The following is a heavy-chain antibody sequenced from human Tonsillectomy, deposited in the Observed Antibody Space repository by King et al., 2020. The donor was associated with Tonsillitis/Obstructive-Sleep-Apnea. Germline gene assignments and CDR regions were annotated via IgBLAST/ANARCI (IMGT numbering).Heavy chain of an antibody. Sequence: VQLQESGPGLVKPSETLSLTCTVSDGSIRDYYWNWIRQPPGKGLEWIGYIYASGSTYYNPSLKSRVTISVDPSKNQFSLRLSSVTAADTAVYYCATGASGVRAFHVWGQGTMVTVSS. CDR3: ATGASGVRAFHV. CDR1: DGSIRDYY. CDR2: IYASGST. J-gene: IGHJ3*01. D-gene: IGHD3-10*01. V-gene: IGHV4-59*01.